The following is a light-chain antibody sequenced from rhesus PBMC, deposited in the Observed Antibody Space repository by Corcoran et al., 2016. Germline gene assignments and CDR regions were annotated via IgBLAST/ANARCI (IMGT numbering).Light chain of an antibody. CDR3: QQHNSYPLT. CDR2: AAS. J-gene: IGKJ4*01. Sequence: DIQMTQSPSSLSASVGDRVTITCRASPGISTYLNWYQQKPGKAPQRLFYAASNLEMGVPSRFSGSGFGTDFTLTISSLQPEDFATYYCQQHNSYPLTFGGGTKVEIK. V-gene: IGKV1-43*01. CDR1: PGISTY.